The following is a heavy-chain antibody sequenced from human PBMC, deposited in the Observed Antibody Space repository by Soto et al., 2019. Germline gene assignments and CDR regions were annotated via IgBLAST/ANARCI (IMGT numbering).Heavy chain of an antibody. J-gene: IGHJ4*02. V-gene: IGHV4-34*01. D-gene: IGHD3-22*01. CDR1: GGSFSGYY. Sequence: SETLSLTCAVYGGSFSGYYWCWIRQPPGKGLEWIAEINHSGSTNYNPSLKSRVTISVDTSKNQFSLKLSSVTAADTAVYYCARTYYFDIIVYYDPSHVFDYWGQGTLVTVSS. CDR2: INHSGST. CDR3: ARTYYFDIIVYYDPSHVFDY.